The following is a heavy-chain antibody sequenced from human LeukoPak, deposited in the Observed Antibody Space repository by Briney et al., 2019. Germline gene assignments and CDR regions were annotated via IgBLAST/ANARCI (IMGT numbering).Heavy chain of an antibody. CDR3: ARVPGVTRYFDS. Sequence: GGSLRLSCAASGFPFTCCWMSWVRHTPGKGLEWVASIKQNGGEKFYADSVKGRFTISRDNAKNSLYLQLNSLRAEDTAVYNCARVPGVTRYFDSWGQGILVTVSS. D-gene: IGHD4-23*01. V-gene: IGHV3-7*01. J-gene: IGHJ4*02. CDR2: IKQNGGEK. CDR1: GFPFTCCW.